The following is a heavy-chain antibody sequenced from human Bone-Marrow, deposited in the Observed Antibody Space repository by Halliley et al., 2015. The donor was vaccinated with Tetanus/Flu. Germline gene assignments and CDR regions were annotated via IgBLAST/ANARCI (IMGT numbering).Heavy chain of an antibody. V-gene: IGHV3-9*01. J-gene: IGHJ4*02. Sequence: SLRLSCAGSGFPFEDYAMHWVRQVPGKGLEWVSGLSWNSASIAYADSVKGRFTISRDNAKRSLYLQMNSLRVEDTAFYYCAISGSFYKYQLDYWGQGTLVTVSS. CDR3: AISGSFYKYQLDY. D-gene: IGHD1-26*01. CDR1: GFPFEDYA. CDR2: LSWNSASI.